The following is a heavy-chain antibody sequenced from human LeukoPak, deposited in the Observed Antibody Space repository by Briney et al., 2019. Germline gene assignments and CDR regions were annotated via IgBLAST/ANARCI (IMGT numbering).Heavy chain of an antibody. CDR3: AKGIRGYAYAFDY. J-gene: IGHJ4*02. D-gene: IGHD6-25*01. Sequence: GGSLRLSCAASGFTFDDYAMHWVRQAPGKGLEWVSGISGHGDITYYADSVKGRFTVSRDNSRNTVYLQMDSLRAEDTAVYYCAKGIRGYAYAFDYWGQGTLVTVSS. CDR2: ISGHGDIT. CDR1: GFTFDDYA. V-gene: IGHV3-23*01.